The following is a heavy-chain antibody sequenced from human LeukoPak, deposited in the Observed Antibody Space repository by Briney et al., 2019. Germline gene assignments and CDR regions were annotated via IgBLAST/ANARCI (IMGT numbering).Heavy chain of an antibody. J-gene: IGHJ6*03. Sequence: SETLSLTCTVSGGSISSGSYYWSWIRQPAGKGLEWIGRIYTSGSTNYNPSLKSRVTISVDTSKNQFSLKLSSVTAADTAVYYCARESLGDTAMVIYYYYYMDVWGKGTTVTISS. D-gene: IGHD5-18*01. CDR3: ARESLGDTAMVIYYYYYMDV. CDR1: GGSISSGSYY. V-gene: IGHV4-61*02. CDR2: IYTSGST.